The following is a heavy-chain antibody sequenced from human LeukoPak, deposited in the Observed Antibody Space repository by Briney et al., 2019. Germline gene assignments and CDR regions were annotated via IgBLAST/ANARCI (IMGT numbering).Heavy chain of an antibody. J-gene: IGHJ4*02. CDR2: ISYDGRNK. CDR1: GFTFRSYA. D-gene: IGHD3-22*01. Sequence: GGSLRLSCAASGFTFRSYAMHWVRQAPGKGLEWVAVISYDGRNKYYADSVKGRFTISRENSKNTLYLQMNSLRAEDTAVYYCAKSYYDSSGYRGDFENWGQGTLVTVSS. CDR3: AKSYYDSSGYRGDFEN. V-gene: IGHV3-30-3*02.